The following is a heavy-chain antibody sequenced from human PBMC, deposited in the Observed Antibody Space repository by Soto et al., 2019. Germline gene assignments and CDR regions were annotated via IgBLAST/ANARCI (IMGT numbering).Heavy chain of an antibody. Sequence: TGGSLRLSCAASGFTFSSYWMSWVRQAPGKGLEWVANIKQDGSEKYYVDSVKGRFTISRDNAKNSLYLQMNSLRAEDTAVYYCARDLPYDFWSGYSYYYYYYGMDVWGQGTTVTVSS. D-gene: IGHD3-3*01. CDR3: ARDLPYDFWSGYSYYYYYYGMDV. J-gene: IGHJ6*02. CDR2: IKQDGSEK. V-gene: IGHV3-7*03. CDR1: GFTFSSYW.